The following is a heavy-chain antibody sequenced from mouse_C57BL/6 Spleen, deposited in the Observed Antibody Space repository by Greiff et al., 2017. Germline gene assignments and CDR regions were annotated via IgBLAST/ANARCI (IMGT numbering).Heavy chain of an antibody. J-gene: IGHJ1*03. CDR1: GYAFTNYL. CDR3: ARREITTVVATDWYFDV. V-gene: IGHV1-54*01. Sequence: VQLQESGAELVRPGTSVKVSCKASGYAFTNYLIEWVQQRPGQGLEWIGVINPGSGGTNYNEKFKGKATLTADKSSSTAYMQLSSLTSEDSAVYFCARREITTVVATDWYFDVWGTGTTVTVSS. D-gene: IGHD1-1*01. CDR2: INPGSGGT.